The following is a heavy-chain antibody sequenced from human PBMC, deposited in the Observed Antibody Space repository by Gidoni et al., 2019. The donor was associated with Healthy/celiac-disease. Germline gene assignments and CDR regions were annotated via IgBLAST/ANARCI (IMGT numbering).Heavy chain of an antibody. CDR3: AKDEWRDILTGYRPLDY. CDR2: ISGSGGST. V-gene: IGHV3-23*04. Sequence: EVQLVESGGGLVQPGGSLRLSCAASGFTFSSYAMSWVRQAPGKGLEWVSAISGSGGSTYYADSVKGRFTISRDNSKNTLYLQMNSLRAEDTAVYYCAKDEWRDILTGYRPLDYWGQGTLVTVSS. J-gene: IGHJ4*02. D-gene: IGHD3-9*01. CDR1: GFTFSSYA.